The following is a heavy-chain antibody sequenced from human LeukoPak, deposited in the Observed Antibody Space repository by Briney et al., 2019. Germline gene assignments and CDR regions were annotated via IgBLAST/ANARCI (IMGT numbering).Heavy chain of an antibody. CDR1: GGSFSGYY. Sequence: SETLSLTCAVYGGSFSGYYWSWIRQPPGKGLEWIGEINHSGSTNYNPSLKSRVTISVDTSKNQFSPKLSSVTAADTAVYYCARGPLGYCSSTSCYQDDYWGQGTLVTVSS. D-gene: IGHD2-2*01. V-gene: IGHV4-34*01. CDR3: ARGPLGYCSSTSCYQDDY. CDR2: INHSGST. J-gene: IGHJ4*02.